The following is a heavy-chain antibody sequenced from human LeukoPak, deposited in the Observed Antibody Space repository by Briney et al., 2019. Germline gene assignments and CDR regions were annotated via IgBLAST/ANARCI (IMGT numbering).Heavy chain of an antibody. D-gene: IGHD3-22*01. CDR2: IIPTFGTA. V-gene: IGHV1-69*13. J-gene: IGHJ1*01. CDR1: GYTFTSYA. Sequence: SVKVSCKASGYTFTSYAMHWVRQAPGQGLEWMGGIIPTFGTANYAQKFQGRVTITADESTSTAYMELSSLRSEDTAVYYCARDPRMGYYDSSGLYFQHWGQGTLVTVSS. CDR3: ARDPRMGYYDSSGLYFQH.